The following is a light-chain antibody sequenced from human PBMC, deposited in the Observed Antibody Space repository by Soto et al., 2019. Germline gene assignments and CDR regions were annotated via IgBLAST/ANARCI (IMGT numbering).Light chain of an antibody. Sequence: DIQMTQSPSTLSASVGDRVTITCRASQTISNYLTWYQQRPGKAPKLLIYRSSILQNGGPSRFSGSGSGTEFTLTISSLQPDDFATYYCKQYYIYATFGQGTRV. V-gene: IGKV1-5*03. CDR1: QTISNY. CDR3: KQYYIYAT. J-gene: IGKJ1*01. CDR2: RSS.